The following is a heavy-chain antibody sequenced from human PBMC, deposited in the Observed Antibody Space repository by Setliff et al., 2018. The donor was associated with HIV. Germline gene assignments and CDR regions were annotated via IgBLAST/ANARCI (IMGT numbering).Heavy chain of an antibody. D-gene: IGHD3-9*01. Sequence: ASVKVSCKSSGYTFTGYYIRWVRQAPGQGLEWMGWINPNSGGTNNAQKFQGRVIMTRDTSISTAYMELRNLTSDDTAVYYCARGILRYFDWLLYNDYWGQGTLVTVSS. CDR1: GYTFTGYY. J-gene: IGHJ4*02. CDR2: INPNSGGT. CDR3: ARGILRYFDWLLYNDY. V-gene: IGHV1-2*02.